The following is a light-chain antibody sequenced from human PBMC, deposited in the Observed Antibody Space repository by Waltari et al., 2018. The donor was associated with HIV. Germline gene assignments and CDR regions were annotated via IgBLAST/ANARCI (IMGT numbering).Light chain of an antibody. V-gene: IGKV1-6*01. Sequence: AIQMTQSPSSLSASVGDRVTITCRASQGIGNDLGWYQQKSGRAPKVLIYAASNLQSGVPSRFSGSRSGTDFTLTISNLQAEDVAVYYCQQYYSVPPYTFGQGTKLEIK. CDR3: QQYYSVPPYT. CDR2: AAS. J-gene: IGKJ2*01. CDR1: QGIGND.